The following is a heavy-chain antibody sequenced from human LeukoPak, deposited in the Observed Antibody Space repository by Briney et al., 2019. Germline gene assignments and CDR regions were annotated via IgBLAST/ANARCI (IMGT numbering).Heavy chain of an antibody. CDR3: ARIAAFPAATSPPWWFDP. CDR2: IYYSGST. V-gene: IGHV4-31*03. Sequence: SETLSLTCTVSGGSISSSSYYWGWIRQHPGKGLEWIGYIYYSGSTYYNPSLKSRVTISVDTSKNQFSLKLSSVTAADTAVYYCARIAAFPAATSPPWWFDPWGQGTLVTVSS. CDR1: GGSISSSSYY. D-gene: IGHD6-25*01. J-gene: IGHJ5*02.